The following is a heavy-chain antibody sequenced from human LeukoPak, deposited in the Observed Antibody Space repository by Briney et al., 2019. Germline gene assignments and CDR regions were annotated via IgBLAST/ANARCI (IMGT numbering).Heavy chain of an antibody. Sequence: SETLSLTCAVSGGSISSGGYSWSWIRQPPGKGLEWIGCIYYSGSTYYNPSLKSRVTISVDTSKNQFSLKLSSVTAANTAMYYCVKSGGYGLIDYWGQGTLVTVSS. CDR2: IYYSGST. V-gene: IGHV4-30-4*07. CDR1: GGSISSGGYS. CDR3: VKSGGYGLIDY. J-gene: IGHJ4*02. D-gene: IGHD6-19*01.